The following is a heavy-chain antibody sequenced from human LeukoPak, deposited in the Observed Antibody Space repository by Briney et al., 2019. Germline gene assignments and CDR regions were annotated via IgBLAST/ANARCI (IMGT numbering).Heavy chain of an antibody. CDR1: GGSISSYY. CDR2: FDHTGTT. D-gene: IGHD3-9*01. J-gene: IGHJ4*02. CDR3: ARWVDLTVY. V-gene: IGHV4-39*01. Sequence: SETLSLTCTVPGGSISSYYWGWIRQPPGKGLEWIGSFDHTGTTYYNPSLKSRVTTSVDTSNNQFSLRLSSVTAADTAVYYCARWVDLTVYWGQRTLVTVSS.